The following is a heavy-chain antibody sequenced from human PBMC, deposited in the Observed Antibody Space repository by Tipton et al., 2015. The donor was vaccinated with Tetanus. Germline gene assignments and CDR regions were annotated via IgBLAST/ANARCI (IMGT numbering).Heavy chain of an antibody. CDR2: IKFDGSNE. J-gene: IGHJ4*02. D-gene: IGHD3-3*01. CDR3: ARSNILRFLGC. CDR1: GFTFRNYG. V-gene: IGHV3-33*01. Sequence: SLRLSCAASGFTFRNYGMHWVRQAPGMGLEWVSFIKFDGSNEYHADSGKGRFTISRDNAKNTVYLQMSSLRAEDTAVYFCARSNILRFLGCWGQGTLVTVSS.